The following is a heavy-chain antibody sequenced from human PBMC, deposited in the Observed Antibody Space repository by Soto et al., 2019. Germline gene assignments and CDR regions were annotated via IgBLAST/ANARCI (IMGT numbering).Heavy chain of an antibody. CDR2: ISGTGDTT. D-gene: IGHD2-15*01. CDR1: GFTFSDFA. V-gene: IGHV3-23*01. J-gene: IGHJ4*02. CDR3: AKGFCSYPKCSFDY. Sequence: PGGSLRLSCAASGFTFSDFAISWVRQAPGKGLEWVSVISGTGDTTYSADSVKGRFTISRDKSMKTAFLQMNYLRAEETALHYCAKGFCSYPKCSFDYWGQGTRVTVSS.